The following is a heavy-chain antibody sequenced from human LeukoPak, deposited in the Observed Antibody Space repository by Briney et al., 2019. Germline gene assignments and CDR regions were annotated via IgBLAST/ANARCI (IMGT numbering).Heavy chain of an antibody. CDR2: IYYSGST. CDR3: ARATFTMVRGVINNRFEP. CDR1: GGSISSYY. Sequence: SETLSLTCTVSGGSISSYYWSWIRQPPGKGLEWIGYIYYSGSTNYNPSLKSRVTISVDTSKNQFSLKLSSVTAADTAVYYCARATFTMVRGVINNRFEPWGQGTLVTVSS. V-gene: IGHV4-59*01. J-gene: IGHJ5*02. D-gene: IGHD3-10*01.